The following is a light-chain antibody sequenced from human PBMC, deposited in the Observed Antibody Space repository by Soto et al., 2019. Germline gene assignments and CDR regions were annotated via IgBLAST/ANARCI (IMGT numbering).Light chain of an antibody. Sequence: EIVLTQSPGTLSLSPGERATLSCRASQSVSSSYLAWYQQKPGQAPRLLIYGASSRATGIPDRFSGSGSETDFTLTISRLEPEDFAVYYCQQYGSSHRGTFRQGTKVEI. V-gene: IGKV3-20*01. CDR2: GAS. J-gene: IGKJ1*01. CDR1: QSVSSSY. CDR3: QQYGSSHRGT.